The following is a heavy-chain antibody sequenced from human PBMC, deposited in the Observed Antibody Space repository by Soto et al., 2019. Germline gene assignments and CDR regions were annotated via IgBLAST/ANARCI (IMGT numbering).Heavy chain of an antibody. CDR3: AREGGKSTVVVPDFFQY. J-gene: IGHJ4*02. Sequence: QVQLEQSGAEVKTPGSSVKVSCKASGDIFISYGISWVRQAPGQGLEWMGGIIPIFGTTKYAQKFQARVTISADESTSTADMELSSLTSEDTAVYYFAREGGKSTVVVPDFFQYWGQGTLVTVSS. CDR1: GDIFISYG. CDR2: IIPIFGTT. V-gene: IGHV1-69*01. D-gene: IGHD2-15*01.